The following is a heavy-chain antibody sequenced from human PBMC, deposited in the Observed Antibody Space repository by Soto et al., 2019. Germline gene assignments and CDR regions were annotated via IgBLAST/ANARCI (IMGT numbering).Heavy chain of an antibody. CDR1: GFPFSRYA. D-gene: IGHD3-3*01. CDR2: ISYDGSNK. V-gene: IGHV3-30-3*01. CDR3: ARVSVGRYYFRSGYSYYYYYGMGV. Sequence: PWGSLTLSCTASGFPFSRYAMHWVRQAPGKGLEWVAVISYDGSNKYYADSVKGRFTISRDNSKNTLYLQMNSLRAEDTAVYYCARVSVGRYYFRSGYSYYYYYGMGVWGQGTTVTV. J-gene: IGHJ6*02.